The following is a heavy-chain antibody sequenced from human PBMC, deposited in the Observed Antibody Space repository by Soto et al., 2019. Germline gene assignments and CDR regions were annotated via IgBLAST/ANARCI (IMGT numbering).Heavy chain of an antibody. J-gene: IGHJ6*02. V-gene: IGHV3-11*01. CDR3: ARDPDTAMVTIDYFDGMDV. CDR1: GFTFSDYY. Sequence: PGGSLRLSCAASGFTFSDYYMSWIRQAPGKGLEWVSYISSSGSTIYYADSVKGRFTISRDNAKNSLYLQMDSLRAEDTAVYYCARDPDTAMVTIDYFDGMDVWGQGTTITF. D-gene: IGHD5-18*01. CDR2: ISSSGSTI.